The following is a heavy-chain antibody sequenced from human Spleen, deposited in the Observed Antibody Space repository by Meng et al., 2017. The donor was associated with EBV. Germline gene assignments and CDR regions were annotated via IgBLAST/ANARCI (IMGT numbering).Heavy chain of an antibody. Sequence: QLQLQPWGEGLLKPSETLSLTCAVYGASFSNFYWSWLRQPPGKGLEWIWEINHTGSTNYNPSLKNRVTISVDTSKNQFSLKLNSVAAADTAVYYCARGHLFHEEYWGQGTLVTVSS. CDR2: INHTGST. V-gene: IGHV4-34*01. CDR1: GASFSNFY. J-gene: IGHJ4*02. D-gene: IGHD3-3*02. CDR3: ARGHLFHEEY.